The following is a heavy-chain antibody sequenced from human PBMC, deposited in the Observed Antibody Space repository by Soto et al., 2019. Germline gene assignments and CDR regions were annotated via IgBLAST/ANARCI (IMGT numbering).Heavy chain of an antibody. D-gene: IGHD3-16*01. Sequence: EVQLVESGGGLVQPGGSLRVSCAASGFTFSSYSINWVRQAPGKGLEWVSYISGSSTIYYADSVKGRFTISRDNAKNSLYLQMNSLRDEDRAVYYWARVGLGLFGMDVWGQGTTVTVSS. V-gene: IGHV3-48*02. CDR3: ARVGLGLFGMDV. CDR1: GFTFSSYS. CDR2: ISGSSTI. J-gene: IGHJ6*02.